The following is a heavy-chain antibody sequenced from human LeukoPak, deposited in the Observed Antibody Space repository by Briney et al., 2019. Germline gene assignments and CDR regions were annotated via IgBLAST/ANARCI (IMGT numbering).Heavy chain of an antibody. Sequence: PGGSLRLSCAASGFTFSSYEMNWVRQAPGKGLEWVSYISSGGNTIYYADSVKGRFTISRDNAKNSLYLQMNSLRAEDTAVYYCARGCCTSTSCTCHYYYGMDVWGKGTTVTVSS. CDR2: ISSGGNTI. CDR1: GFTFSSYE. J-gene: IGHJ6*04. D-gene: IGHD2-2*01. V-gene: IGHV3-48*03. CDR3: ARGCCTSTSCTCHYYYGMDV.